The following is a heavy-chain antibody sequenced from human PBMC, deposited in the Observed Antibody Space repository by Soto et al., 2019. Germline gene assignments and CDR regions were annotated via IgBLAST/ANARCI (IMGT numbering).Heavy chain of an antibody. V-gene: IGHV4-31*03. CDR1: GGSISSGGYY. Sequence: QVQLQESGPGLVKPSQTLSLTCTVSGGSISSGGYYWSWIRQHPGKGLEWIGYIYYSGSTYYNPSLKSRGTISVATSKNRFSLKLSSVTAADTAVYYCAREGEPGGEGAFDIWGQGTMVTVSS. J-gene: IGHJ3*02. CDR3: AREGEPGGEGAFDI. D-gene: IGHD3-16*01. CDR2: IYYSGST.